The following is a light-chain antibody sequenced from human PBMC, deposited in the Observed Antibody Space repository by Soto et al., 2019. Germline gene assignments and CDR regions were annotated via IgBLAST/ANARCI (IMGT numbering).Light chain of an antibody. CDR1: SSDVGGYNY. CDR2: EVS. V-gene: IGLV2-14*01. CDR3: SSYTSSSTGV. Sequence: QSVLPQPASVSGSPGQSITLSCTGTSSDVGGYNYVSWYQQHPGKAPKLMIYEVSNRPSGVSNRFSGSKSGNTASLTISGLQAEDEADYYCSSYTSSSTGVFGGGTKLTVL. J-gene: IGLJ2*01.